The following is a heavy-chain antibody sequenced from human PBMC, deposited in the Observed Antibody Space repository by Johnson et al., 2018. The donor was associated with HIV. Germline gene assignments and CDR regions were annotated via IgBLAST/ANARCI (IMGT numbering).Heavy chain of an antibody. V-gene: IGHV3-30*18. D-gene: IGHD1-26*01. Sequence: QVQLVESGGGVVQPGRSLRLSCAASGFTFSSYGMHWVRQAPGKGLEWVAVISYDGSNKYYADSVKGRFTISRANSKNTLYLQMNSLRAEDTAVYYCAKMAGSYSSPVPFPVKKPREDAFDIWGQGTMVTVSS. J-gene: IGHJ3*02. CDR1: GFTFSSYG. CDR2: ISYDGSNK. CDR3: AKMAGSYSSPVPFPVKKPREDAFDI.